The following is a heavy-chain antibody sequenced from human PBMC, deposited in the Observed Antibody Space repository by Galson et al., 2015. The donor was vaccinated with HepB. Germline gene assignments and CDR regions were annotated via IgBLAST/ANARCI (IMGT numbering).Heavy chain of an antibody. D-gene: IGHD6-6*01. CDR2: LFPDGRT. J-gene: IGHJ6*04. CDR1: GFTVSSHH. V-gene: IGHV3-53*01. Sequence: SLRLSCAASGFTVSSHHLSWVRQAPGKGLEWVSVLFPDGRTNYADSVKGRFIISRDNSKNTLYLQMNSLRDEDTAVYYCARFDPSTSLDVWGKGTTVTVSS. CDR3: ARFDPSTSLDV.